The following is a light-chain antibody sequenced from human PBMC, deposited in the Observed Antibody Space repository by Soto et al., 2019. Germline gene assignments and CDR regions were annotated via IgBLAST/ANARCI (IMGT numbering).Light chain of an antibody. CDR1: TSNIGSNY. CDR2: RNN. V-gene: IGLV1-47*01. Sequence: QSVLTQPPSVSETPGQRVTISCSGSTSNIGSNYVYWYQQLPGTAPKPLIYRNNQRPSGVPDRFSGSESGTSASLAISGLRSDDEADYFCATWDDSLNGFYVFGTGTKVTVL. J-gene: IGLJ1*01. CDR3: ATWDDSLNGFYV.